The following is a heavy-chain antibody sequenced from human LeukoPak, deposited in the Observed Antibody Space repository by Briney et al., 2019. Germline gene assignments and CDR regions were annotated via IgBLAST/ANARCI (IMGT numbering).Heavy chain of an antibody. J-gene: IGHJ4*02. CDR2: ISSSGSTI. CDR3: ARDGRYCSGGSCYLDY. Sequence: GVSLRLSCAASGFTFSDYYMSWIRQAPGKGLEWVSYISSSGSTIYYADSVKGRFTISRDNAKNSLYLQMNSLRAEDTAVYYCARDGRYCSGGSCYLDYWGQGTLVTVSS. D-gene: IGHD2-15*01. CDR1: GFTFSDYY. V-gene: IGHV3-11*01.